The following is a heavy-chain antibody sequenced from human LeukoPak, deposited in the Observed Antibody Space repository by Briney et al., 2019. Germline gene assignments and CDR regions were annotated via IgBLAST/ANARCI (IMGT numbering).Heavy chain of an antibody. CDR3: AKDHHSSGYYYFDY. J-gene: IGHJ4*02. CDR2: ISYDGSNK. V-gene: IGHV3-30*18. CDR1: GFTVSSNY. Sequence: GGSLRLSCAASGFTVSSNYMSWVRQAPGKGLEWVAVISYDGSNKYYADSVKGRFTISRDNSKNTLYLQMNSLRAEDTAVYYCAKDHHSSGYYYFDYWGQGTLVTVSS. D-gene: IGHD3-22*01.